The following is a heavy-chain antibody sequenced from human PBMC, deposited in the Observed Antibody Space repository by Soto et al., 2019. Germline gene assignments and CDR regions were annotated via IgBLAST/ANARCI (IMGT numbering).Heavy chain of an antibody. V-gene: IGHV3-7*03. D-gene: IGHD3-10*01. J-gene: IGHJ4*02. CDR1: GITTSTYW. CDR3: VTGDHADY. Sequence: GGSLRLSCAASGITTSTYWMGWFRQAPGRGLDWVATIKHDGTERYYMDSLKGRFTISRDNAINSLYLQMSSLRAEDTAVYFCVTGDHADYWGQGTLVTVSS. CDR2: IKHDGTER.